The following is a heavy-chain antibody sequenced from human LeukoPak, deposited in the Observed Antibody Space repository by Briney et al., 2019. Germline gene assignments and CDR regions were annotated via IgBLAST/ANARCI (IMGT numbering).Heavy chain of an antibody. V-gene: IGHV3-21*01. D-gene: IGHD3-16*01. CDR2: ISRDSGTI. Sequence: PGGSLRLSCAASGFTFSSYSVNWVRQALGRGLEWVSIISRDSGTIIYADSVKGRYTISRDNAKNSLYLQMNSLRAEDTAVYFCAASPPGGPIDYWGQGALVSVSS. CDR1: GFTFSSYS. J-gene: IGHJ4*02. CDR3: AASPPGGPIDY.